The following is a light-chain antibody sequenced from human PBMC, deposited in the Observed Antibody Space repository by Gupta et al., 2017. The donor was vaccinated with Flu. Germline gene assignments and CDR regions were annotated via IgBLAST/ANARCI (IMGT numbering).Light chain of an antibody. V-gene: IGLV8-61*01. CDR2: STD. J-gene: IGLJ3*02. CDR1: SGSVSTRYY. Sequence: QPVVTQEQQSSVSPAGTVTSLCGLRSGSVSTRYYPSWYQQTPGQAPRTLIYSTDTRSSGVPGRFSGSILGNKAALTITGAQADDESDYYCVLYMGSGSWVFGGGTKLTVL. CDR3: VLYMGSGSWV.